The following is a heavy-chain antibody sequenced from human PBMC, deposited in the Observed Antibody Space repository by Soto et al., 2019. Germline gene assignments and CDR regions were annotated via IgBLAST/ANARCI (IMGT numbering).Heavy chain of an antibody. V-gene: IGHV1-18*01. D-gene: IGHD3-22*01. Sequence: QVQLVQSGAEVKKPGASVKVSCEASGYTFSSYGISWVRQAPGQGLEWMGWISAYNGNTNYAQKFQGRVTMTTYTSTSTAYMELRSLRSDDTAVYYCARAPTYDSSGYATDYWGQGTLVTVSS. J-gene: IGHJ4*02. CDR1: GYTFSSYG. CDR2: ISAYNGNT. CDR3: ARAPTYDSSGYATDY.